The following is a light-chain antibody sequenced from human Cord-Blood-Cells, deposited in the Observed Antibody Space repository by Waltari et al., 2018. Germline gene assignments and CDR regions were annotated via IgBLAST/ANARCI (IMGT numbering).Light chain of an antibody. CDR3: SSYTSSSTLGV. Sequence: QSALTQPASVSGSPGQSITISCTGTSSDVGGYNYVSWFQQHPGKAPKLMIYGVSNRPSGLSNRFSGSNSGNTASLTISGLQAEDEADYYCSSYTSSSTLGVFGGGTKLTVL. V-gene: IGLV2-14*01. CDR2: GVS. J-gene: IGLJ3*02. CDR1: SSDVGGYNY.